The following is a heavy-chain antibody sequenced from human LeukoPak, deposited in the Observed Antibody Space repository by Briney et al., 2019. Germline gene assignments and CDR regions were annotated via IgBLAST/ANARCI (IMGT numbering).Heavy chain of an antibody. J-gene: IGHJ4*02. D-gene: IGHD3-16*01. Sequence: SETLSLTCTVSGGSISGSDYYWGWIRQPPGKGREWIGSIYYSGSTYYNSSPKCRVTISVDTSRNQFSLTLTSATAEDTALYYCARRFRGVGYWGQGTLVTVSS. V-gene: IGHV4-39*01. CDR2: IYYSGST. CDR3: ARRFRGVGY. CDR1: GGSISGSDYY.